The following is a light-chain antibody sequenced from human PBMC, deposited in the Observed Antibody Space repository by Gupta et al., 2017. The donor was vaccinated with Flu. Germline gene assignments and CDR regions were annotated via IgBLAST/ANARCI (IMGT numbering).Light chain of an antibody. V-gene: IGKV1-39*01. J-gene: IGKJ3*01. CDR1: QSISTY. CDR2: AAS. CDR3: QQSYSTPRG. Sequence: GDRVTITCRASQSISTYLNGYQQKTGKAPKLLIYAASSLQSGVPSRFSGSGSGTDFTLTISSLQPEDFATYYCQQSYSTPRGFGPGTKVDIK.